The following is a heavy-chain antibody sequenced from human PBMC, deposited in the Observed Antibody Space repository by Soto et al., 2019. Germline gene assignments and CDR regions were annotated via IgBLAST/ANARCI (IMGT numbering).Heavy chain of an antibody. CDR2: ISSSGSTI. Sequence: EVQLVESGGGLVQPGGSLRLSCAASGFSFSSHSMKWVRQAPGKGLEWVSYISSSGSTIYYADSVKGRFTISRDNAKNSLYLQMNSLRDDDTAVYYCARGRGYCGGTNCYREYWGEGALVTVSS. D-gene: IGHD2-15*01. CDR3: ARGRGYCGGTNCYREY. J-gene: IGHJ4*02. V-gene: IGHV3-48*02. CDR1: GFSFSSHS.